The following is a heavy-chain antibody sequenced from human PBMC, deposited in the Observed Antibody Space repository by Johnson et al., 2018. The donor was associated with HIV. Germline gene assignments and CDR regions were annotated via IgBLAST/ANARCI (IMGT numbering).Heavy chain of an antibody. D-gene: IGHD4-17*01. V-gene: IGHV3-30-3*01. CDR1: GFTFSSYA. CDR3: ARVTSPGTTARYGAFDI. Sequence: QVQLVESGGGVVQPGRSLRLSCVASGFTFSSYAMHWVRQAPGKGLEWVAVISYDGNNKYYADSVKGRFTISRDNSKNTLYLQINSLRAEDTAIYYCARVTSPGTTARYGAFDIWGQGTMVTVSS. J-gene: IGHJ3*02. CDR2: ISYDGNNK.